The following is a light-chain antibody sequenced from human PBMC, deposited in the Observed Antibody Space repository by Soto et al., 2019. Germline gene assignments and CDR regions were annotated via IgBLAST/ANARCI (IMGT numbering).Light chain of an antibody. CDR2: GAS. J-gene: IGKJ4*01. V-gene: IGKV3-15*01. CDR1: QDVSSN. CDR3: QQFSSYPLT. Sequence: EMVVTQSPATLSVSPAERATLSCRASQDVSSNLAWYQQKPGQAPSLLIYGASTRATGTPARFSGSGSGTDFTLTISRLEPEDFAVYYCQQFSSYPLTFGGGTKV.